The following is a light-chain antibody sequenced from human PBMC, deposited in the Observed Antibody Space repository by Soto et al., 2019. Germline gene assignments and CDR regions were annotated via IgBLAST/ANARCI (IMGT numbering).Light chain of an antibody. CDR1: QSISIW. CDR3: QQYSTYPLT. V-gene: IGKV1-5*03. Sequence: DIQMTQSPYTLSASVGDRVTITCRASQSISIWLAWYQQKPGKAPNLLIYKASSLQSGVPSRFTGSGSGTEFTLTISSLQPDDFATYYCQQYSTYPLTFGGGTKVEIE. J-gene: IGKJ4*01. CDR2: KAS.